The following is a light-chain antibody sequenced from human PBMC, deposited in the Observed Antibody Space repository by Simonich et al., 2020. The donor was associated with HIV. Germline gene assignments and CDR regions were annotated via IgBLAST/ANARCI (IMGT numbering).Light chain of an antibody. CDR1: QSIDNW. CDR2: EAS. Sequence: DIQMTQSPSTLSAHVGDRVTITCRASQSIDNWLAWYQQKPGKAPKLLVYEASSLQSGVPSRFSGSGSGAEFTLTISSLQPEDFATYYCQQYNNYPKTFGQGTKVEIK. CDR3: QQYNNYPKT. V-gene: IGKV1-5*03. J-gene: IGKJ1*01.